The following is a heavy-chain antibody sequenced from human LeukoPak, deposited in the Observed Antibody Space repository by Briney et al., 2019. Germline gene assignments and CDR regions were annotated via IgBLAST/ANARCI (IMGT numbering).Heavy chain of an antibody. CDR1: GFTFSDHY. J-gene: IGHJ6*04. V-gene: IGHV3-72*01. D-gene: IGHD3-9*01. Sequence: GGSLRLSCAASGFTFSDHYMDWVRQAPGKGLEWVGRTKNKANSYTTQYAASVKGRFTISRDDSKNSLNLQMNSLKTEDTAVYYCARGSSGVTISSYGMDVWGKGTTVTVSS. CDR2: TKNKANSYTT. CDR3: ARGSSGVTISSYGMDV.